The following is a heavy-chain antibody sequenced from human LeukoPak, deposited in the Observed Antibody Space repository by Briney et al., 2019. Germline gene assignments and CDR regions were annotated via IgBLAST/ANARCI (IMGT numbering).Heavy chain of an antibody. CDR3: TTGRVGATMGDETIWRDYFDY. V-gene: IGHV3-30-3*01. Sequence: PGRSLRLSCAASGFTFSSYAMHWVRQAPGKGLEWVAVISYDGSNKYYADSVKGRFTISRDNSKNTLYLQMNSLKTEDTAVYYCTTGRVGATMGDETIWRDYFDYWGQGTLVTVSS. J-gene: IGHJ4*02. CDR1: GFTFSSYA. D-gene: IGHD1-26*01. CDR2: ISYDGSNK.